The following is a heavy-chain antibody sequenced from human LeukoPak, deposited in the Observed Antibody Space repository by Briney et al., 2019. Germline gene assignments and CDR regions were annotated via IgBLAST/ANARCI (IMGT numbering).Heavy chain of an antibody. CDR1: GYRFTGYY. CDR2: INPNNGVT. J-gene: IGHJ4*02. D-gene: IGHD2-2*01. V-gene: IGHV1-2*02. CDR3: ARELGFCSSTSCPLHHY. Sequence: ASVKVSCKASGYRFTGYYIHWVRQAPGQGLEWMGWINPNNGVTNYAQKFYGRVTMTRVTSITTAYMELNRLTSDDTAAYYCARELGFCSSTSCPLHHYWGQGTLVTISS.